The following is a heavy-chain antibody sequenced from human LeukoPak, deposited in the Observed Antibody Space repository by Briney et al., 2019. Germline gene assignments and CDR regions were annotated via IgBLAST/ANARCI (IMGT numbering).Heavy chain of an antibody. CDR1: GFTFSSYS. D-gene: IGHD2-2*01. J-gene: IGHJ4*02. Sequence: GGSLRLSCAASGFTFSSYSMNWVRQAPGKGLEWVSSISSSSSYIYYADSVKGRFTISRDNAKNSLYLQMNSLRAEDTAVYYCARDLSFGYCSSTSCLFDYWGQGTLVTVSS. CDR2: ISSSSSYI. CDR3: ARDLSFGYCSSTSCLFDY. V-gene: IGHV3-21*01.